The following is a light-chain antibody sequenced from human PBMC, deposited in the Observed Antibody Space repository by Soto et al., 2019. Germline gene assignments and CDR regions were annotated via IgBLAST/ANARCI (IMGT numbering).Light chain of an antibody. CDR2: SNN. CDR3: AAWDDRLNGRV. J-gene: IGLJ1*01. CDR1: SSNIGSNT. V-gene: IGLV1-44*01. Sequence: QSVLTHPPSASGTPGQRVTISCSGSSSNIGSNTVNWYQQLPGTAPKLLIYSNNQRPSGVPDRFSGSKSGTSASLAISGLKSEDEADYYCAAWDDRLNGRVFGTGTKLTVL.